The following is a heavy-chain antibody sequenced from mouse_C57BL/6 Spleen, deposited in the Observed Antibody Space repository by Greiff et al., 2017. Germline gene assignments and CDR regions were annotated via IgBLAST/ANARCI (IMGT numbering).Heavy chain of an antibody. Sequence: VQLQQPGAELVKPGASVKMSCKASGYTFTSYWITWVKQRPGQGLAWIGDIYPGSGSTNYNEKFKSKATRTVDTSSSTAYMQLSSLTSEDSAVYYCARITAVVRYFDDWGQGTTLTVSS. V-gene: IGHV1-55*01. CDR1: GYTFTSYW. CDR3: ARITAVVRYFDD. CDR2: IYPGSGST. J-gene: IGHJ2*01. D-gene: IGHD1-1*01.